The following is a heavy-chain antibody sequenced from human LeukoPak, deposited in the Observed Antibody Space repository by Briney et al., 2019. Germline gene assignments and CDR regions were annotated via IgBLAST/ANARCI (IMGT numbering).Heavy chain of an antibody. CDR1: GFNFGSYS. CDR2: ISADSATT. CDR3: ARKSASGNYPLDY. V-gene: IGHV3-23*01. J-gene: IGHJ4*02. Sequence: GGSLRLSCAASGFNFGSYSMTWVRQAPGKGLEWVSVISADSATTFYADSVKGRFTISRDNAKNTVFLQVSSLRAEDTALYYCARKSASGNYPLDYWGQGTLVTVSS. D-gene: IGHD3-10*01.